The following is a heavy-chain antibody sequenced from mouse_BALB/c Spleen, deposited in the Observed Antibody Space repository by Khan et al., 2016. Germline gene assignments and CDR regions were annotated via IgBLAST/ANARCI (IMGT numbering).Heavy chain of an antibody. CDR1: GYSINSGYY. J-gene: IGHJ1*01. CDR3: ARDPFYYYGSSYWYFDV. V-gene: IGHV3-6*02. Sequence: EVQLQESGPGLVKPSQSLSLTGSVTGYSINSGYYWNWIRQFPGNKLEWMGYISYDGSNNYNPSLKNRISTTRDTSKKQYFLKLNYWTTEDTATYYCARDPFYYYGSSYWYFDVWGAGTTVTFSS. D-gene: IGHD1-1*01. CDR2: ISYDGSN.